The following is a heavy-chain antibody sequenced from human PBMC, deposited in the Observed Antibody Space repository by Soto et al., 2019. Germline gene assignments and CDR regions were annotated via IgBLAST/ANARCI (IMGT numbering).Heavy chain of an antibody. J-gene: IGHJ4*02. CDR3: ARSTMVARSSLLIGY. CDR1: GDSITSNNW. V-gene: IGHV4-4*02. Sequence: QVQLQESGPGLVKPSGTLSLTCAVSGDSITSNNWWSWVRQPPGKGLEWIGEIYHSGRTNYNVSLESRVTISVDKSKNQFSLNLNSVTAGDTAVYFCARSTMVARSSLLIGYWGQGILVTVSS. D-gene: IGHD3-10*01. CDR2: IYHSGRT.